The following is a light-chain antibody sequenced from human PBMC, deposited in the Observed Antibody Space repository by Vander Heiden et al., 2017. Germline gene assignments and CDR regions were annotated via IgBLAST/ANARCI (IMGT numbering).Light chain of an antibody. CDR3: QQRDNTPYT. CDR1: QSISSY. Sequence: DIQMTQFPSSLSASVGDRVTITCRASQSISSYLNWYQQKPGKAPKLLIYAASRLQSGVTSRISGSGSGTDFTLTITRLQPEDFASYYCQQRDNTPYTFGQGTKMXIK. V-gene: IGKV1-39*01. CDR2: AAS. J-gene: IGKJ2*01.